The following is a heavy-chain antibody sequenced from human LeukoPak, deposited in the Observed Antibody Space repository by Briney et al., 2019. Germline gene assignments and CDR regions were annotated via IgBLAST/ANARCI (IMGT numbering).Heavy chain of an antibody. CDR2: INPSGGST. J-gene: IGHJ6*03. CDR3: AREGVGPYYYYYMDV. Sequence: GASVKVSCKASGYTFTSCYMHWVRQAPGQGLEWMGIINPSGGSTSYAQKFQGRVTMTRGTSTSTAYMELSSLRSEDTAVYYCAREGVGPYYYYYMDVWGKGTTVTISS. D-gene: IGHD2-15*01. CDR1: GYTFTSCY. V-gene: IGHV1-46*01.